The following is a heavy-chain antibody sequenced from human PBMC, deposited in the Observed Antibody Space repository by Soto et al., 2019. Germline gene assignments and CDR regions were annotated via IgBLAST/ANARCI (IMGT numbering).Heavy chain of an antibody. CDR2: IYSSGSN. D-gene: IGHD3-3*01. V-gene: IGHV4-4*07. CDR1: GDSISSTY. Sequence: SETLSLTCTVSGDSISSTYWSWVRQPAGRGLEWIGRIYSSGSNNYNPSLESRVTMSVDTSKNQFSLTLRSVTAADTAVYFCARGYESGYTFGHDLWGQGTLVTVSS. CDR3: ARGYESGYTFGHDL. J-gene: IGHJ5*02.